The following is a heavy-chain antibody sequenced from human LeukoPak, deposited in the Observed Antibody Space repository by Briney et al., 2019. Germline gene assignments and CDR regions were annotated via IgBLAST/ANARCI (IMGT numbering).Heavy chain of an antibody. J-gene: IGHJ4*02. D-gene: IGHD1-1*01. V-gene: IGHV1-2*02. CDR2: INPNSGGT. CDR3: ARADHIEQLEGDY. CDR1: GYTFTGYY. Sequence: ASVKVSCKASGYTFTGYYMHWVRQAPGQGLEWMGWINPNSGGTNYAQKFQGRVTMTRDTSISAAYMELSRLRSDDTAVYYCARADHIEQLEGDYWGQGTLVTVSS.